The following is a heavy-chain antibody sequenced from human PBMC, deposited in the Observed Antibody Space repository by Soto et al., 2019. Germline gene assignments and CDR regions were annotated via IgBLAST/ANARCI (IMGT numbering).Heavy chain of an antibody. CDR1: GFTFSSYG. V-gene: IGHV3-33*01. CDR3: ARDYLSYLGFFDY. Sequence: PGGSLRLSCAASGFTFSSYGMHWVRQAPGKGLEWVAVIWYDGSNKYYADSVKGRFTISRDNSKNTLYLQMNSLRAEDTAVYYCARDYLSYLGFFDYWGQGTLVTVSS. J-gene: IGHJ4*02. CDR2: IWYDGSNK. D-gene: IGHD3-16*01.